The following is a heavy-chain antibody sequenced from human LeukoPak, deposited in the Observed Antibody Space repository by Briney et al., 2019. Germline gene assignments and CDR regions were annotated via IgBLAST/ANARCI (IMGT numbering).Heavy chain of an antibody. CDR2: FSGSGGST. CDR3: VRDWGYDSSGYWQKYFDT. V-gene: IGHV3-23*01. Sequence: GGSLRLSCAASGFTFSSYAMSWVRQAPGKGLEWVSAFSGSGGSTYYADSVKGRFTISRDNSKNTLYLQMNSLRAEDTAVYYCVRDWGYDSSGYWQKYFDTWGQGTLVTVSS. CDR1: GFTFSSYA. J-gene: IGHJ4*02. D-gene: IGHD3-22*01.